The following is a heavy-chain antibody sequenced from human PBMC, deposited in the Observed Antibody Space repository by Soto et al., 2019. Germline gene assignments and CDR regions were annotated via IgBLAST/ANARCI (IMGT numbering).Heavy chain of an antibody. J-gene: IGHJ6*02. CDR2: IKSKTDGGTT. CDR1: GFTFSNAW. V-gene: IGHV3-15*07. CDR3: TTGHRMGFYYGMDV. Sequence: EVQLVESGGGLVKPGGSLRLSCAASGFTFSNAWMNWVRQAPGKGLEWVGRIKSKTDGGTTDYAAPVKGRLTISRDDSKNTLYLQMNSLKTEDTAVYYCTTGHRMGFYYGMDVWGQGTTVTVSS.